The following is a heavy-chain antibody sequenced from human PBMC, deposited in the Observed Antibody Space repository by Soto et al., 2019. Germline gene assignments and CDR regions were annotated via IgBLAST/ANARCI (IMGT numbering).Heavy chain of an antibody. V-gene: IGHV3-48*01. J-gene: IGHJ5*02. CDR2: ISSSSSTI. D-gene: IGHD3-3*01. CDR3: ASLDYDFWSGYPVFDP. Sequence: GGSLRLSCAASGFTFSSYAMHWVRQAPGKGLEWVSYISSSSSTIYYADSVKGRFTISRDNAKNSLYLQMNSLRAEDTAVYYCASLDYDFWSGYPVFDPWGQGTLVTVSS. CDR1: GFTFSSYA.